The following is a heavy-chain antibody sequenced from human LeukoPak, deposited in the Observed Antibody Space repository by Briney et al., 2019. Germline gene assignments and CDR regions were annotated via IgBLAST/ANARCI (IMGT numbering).Heavy chain of an antibody. V-gene: IGHV3-30*04. CDR2: ISYDGSNK. Sequence: GGSLRLSCAASGFTFSSYAMHWVRQAPGKGLEWVAVISYDGSNKYYADSVKRRFTISRDNSKNTLYLQMNSLRAEDTAVYYCARDSYFKDWGQGTLVTVSS. CDR3: ARDSYFKD. CDR1: GFTFSSYA. J-gene: IGHJ4*02. D-gene: IGHD3-9*01.